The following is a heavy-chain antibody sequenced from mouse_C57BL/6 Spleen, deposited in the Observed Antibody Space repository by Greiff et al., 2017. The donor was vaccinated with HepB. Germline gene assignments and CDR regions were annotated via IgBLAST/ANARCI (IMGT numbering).Heavy chain of an antibody. CDR2: INPNNGGT. V-gene: IGHV1-18*01. J-gene: IGHJ3*01. CDR3: ARRRGTGAFAY. CDR1: GYTFTDYN. D-gene: IGHD4-1*01. Sequence: VQLQQSGPELVKPGASVKIPCKASGYTFTDYNMDWVKQSHGKSLEWIGDINPNNGGTIYNQKFKGKATLTVDKSSSTAYMELRSLTSEDTAVYYCARRRGTGAFAYWGQGTLVTVSA.